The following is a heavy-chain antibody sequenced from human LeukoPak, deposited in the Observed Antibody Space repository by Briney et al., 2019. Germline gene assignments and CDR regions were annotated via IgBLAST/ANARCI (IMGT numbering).Heavy chain of an antibody. V-gene: IGHV1-2*02. D-gene: IGHD4-17*01. CDR2: INPNSGGT. Sequence: ASVKVSCKASGYTFTVYYMHWVRQARGQGREWMGWINPNSGGTNYAQKFQGSVTMTRDTSISTAYMELSRLRSDDTGVYYCARDYGDYYLDIWGQGTMVTVSS. J-gene: IGHJ3*02. CDR3: ARDYGDYYLDI. CDR1: GYTFTVYY.